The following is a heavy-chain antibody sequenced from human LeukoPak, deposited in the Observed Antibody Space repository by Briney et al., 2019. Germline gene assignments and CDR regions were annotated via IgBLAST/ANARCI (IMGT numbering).Heavy chain of an antibody. V-gene: IGHV1-3*03. CDR1: GYTFTSYA. J-gene: IGHJ2*01. D-gene: IGHD6-13*01. CDR2: INAGNGNT. Sequence: ASVKVSCKASGYTFTSYAMHWVRQAPGQRLEWMGWINAGNGNTKYSQEFQGRVTITRDTSASTAYMELSSLRSEDMAVYYCARGGSDEAAGTFDLWGRGTLVTVSS. CDR3: ARGGSDEAAGTFDL.